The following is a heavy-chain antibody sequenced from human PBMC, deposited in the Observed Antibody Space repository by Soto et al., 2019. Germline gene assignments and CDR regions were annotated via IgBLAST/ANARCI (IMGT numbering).Heavy chain of an antibody. J-gene: IGHJ4*02. CDR2: ITSSGGDT. D-gene: IGHD2-2*01. Sequence: GGSLRLSCAASGFTFSNYVMSWVRQAPGKGLEWVSAITSSGGDTYHADSVKGRFTTSRDNSQNTLFLQMSSLRAEDTAVYYCAKGSSSTRPYYLDYWGQGALVTVSS. CDR1: GFTFSNYV. CDR3: AKGSSSTRPYYLDY. V-gene: IGHV3-23*01.